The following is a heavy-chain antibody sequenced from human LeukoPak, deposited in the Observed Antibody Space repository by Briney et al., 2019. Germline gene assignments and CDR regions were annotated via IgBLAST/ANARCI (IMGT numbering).Heavy chain of an antibody. CDR2: ISYDGSNK. CDR3: AKNYYDSSGFEIGY. D-gene: IGHD3-22*01. Sequence: GGSLRLSCAASGFTFSSYAMHWVRQAPGKGLEWVAVISYDGSNKYYADSVKGRFTISRDNSKNTLYLQMNSLRAEDTAVYYCAKNYYDSSGFEIGYWGQGTLVTVSS. V-gene: IGHV3-30-3*02. J-gene: IGHJ4*02. CDR1: GFTFSSYA.